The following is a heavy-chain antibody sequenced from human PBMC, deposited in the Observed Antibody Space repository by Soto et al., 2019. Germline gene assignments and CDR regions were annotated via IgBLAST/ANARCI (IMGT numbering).Heavy chain of an antibody. V-gene: IGHV3-23*03. D-gene: IGHD3-22*01. Sequence: PGGSLRLSCAASGFTFGTFAMNWVRQPPGKGLEWVSGIYGDSSSRDYADSVKGWFTISRDNSKNTLYLQMNSLRAEDTAVYYCAKKGYYDTSGYPIRYFDYWGQGTLVTVSS. CDR3: AKKGYYDTSGYPIRYFDY. CDR1: GFTFGTFA. J-gene: IGHJ4*02. CDR2: IYGDSSSR.